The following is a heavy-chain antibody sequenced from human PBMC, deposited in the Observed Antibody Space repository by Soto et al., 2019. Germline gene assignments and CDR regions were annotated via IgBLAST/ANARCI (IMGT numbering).Heavy chain of an antibody. D-gene: IGHD3-10*01. V-gene: IGHV3-23*01. Sequence: RRSLRLSCAASGFTFSSYAMSWVRQAPGKGVEWVSAISGSGGSTYYADSVKGRFTISRDNSKNTLYLQMNSLRAEDTAVYYCAKGPARILWFGESPHFDYWGQGTLVTVSS. CDR3: AKGPARILWFGESPHFDY. CDR2: ISGSGGST. CDR1: GFTFSSYA. J-gene: IGHJ4*02.